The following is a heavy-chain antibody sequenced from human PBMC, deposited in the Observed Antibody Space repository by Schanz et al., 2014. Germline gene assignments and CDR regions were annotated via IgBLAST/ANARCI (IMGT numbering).Heavy chain of an antibody. V-gene: IGHV4-61*02. CDR1: GGSISSGTYY. CDR3: AREPLSGYNWFDP. D-gene: IGHD6-25*01. J-gene: IGHJ5*02. Sequence: QVQLQESGPGLVKPSQTLSLTCIVSGGSISSGTYYWSWLRQPAGKGLEWIGRIYSRGSSTYNPSLKSRVTISIDPSNNHFSLKLSSVTAADTAVYYCAREPLSGYNWFDPWGQGSLVTVSS. CDR2: IYSRGSS.